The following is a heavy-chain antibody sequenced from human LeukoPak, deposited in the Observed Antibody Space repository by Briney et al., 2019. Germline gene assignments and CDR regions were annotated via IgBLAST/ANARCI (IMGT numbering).Heavy chain of an antibody. Sequence: ASVTVSCKASGYSFTKYYIHWVSQAPGQGLEWMAIVYPSGGTTYAQKFQGRVTVTRDTSTSTVYMELSGLKSHDTAVYYCARVRYFDWLYEPLEYWGQGTLVTVAS. V-gene: IGHV1-46*01. D-gene: IGHD3-9*01. J-gene: IGHJ4*02. CDR3: ARVRYFDWLYEPLEY. CDR1: GYSFTKYY. CDR2: VYPSGGT.